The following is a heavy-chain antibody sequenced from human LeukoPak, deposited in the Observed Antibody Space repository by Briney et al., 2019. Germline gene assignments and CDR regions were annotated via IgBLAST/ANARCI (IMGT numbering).Heavy chain of an antibody. V-gene: IGHV3-7*03. CDR1: GFSLSGFW. CDR3: ARTNLFDY. Sequence: PGGSLRLSCVVSGFSLSGFWMSWVRQAPGKGLECVATIKYDGSEKYYVDSVKGRLTISRDNTKNSLFLQMNSLRAEDTATYYCARTNLFDYWGQGTLVTVSS. CDR2: IKYDGSEK. J-gene: IGHJ4*02.